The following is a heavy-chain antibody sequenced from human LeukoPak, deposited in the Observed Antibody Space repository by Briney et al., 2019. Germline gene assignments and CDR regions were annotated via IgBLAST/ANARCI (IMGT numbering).Heavy chain of an antibody. D-gene: IGHD3-10*01. Sequence: PGGSLRLSCAASGFTFSSFGMHWVRQAPGKGLEWVAVISYDGSNKYYADSVKGRFTISRDNSKNTLYLQMNSLRAEDTAVYYCARDIAWFGEIGGFDYWGQGALVTVSS. J-gene: IGHJ4*02. CDR3: ARDIAWFGEIGGFDY. CDR2: ISYDGSNK. V-gene: IGHV3-30*03. CDR1: GFTFSSFG.